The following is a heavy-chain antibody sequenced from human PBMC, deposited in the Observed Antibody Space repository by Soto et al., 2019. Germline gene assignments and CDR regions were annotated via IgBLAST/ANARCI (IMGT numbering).Heavy chain of an antibody. J-gene: IGHJ4*02. V-gene: IGHV3-64*01. D-gene: IGHD1-7*01. CDR2: ISSNGGTT. Sequence: EVQLAESGGGMVQPGGSLRLSCVASGFTFSSYDMHWVRQAPGKGLEYVSSISSNGGTTYYGNSVKGSFTISRDNSKNTLYLQMGSLRAEDMAVYYCVRRVLGNYDYWGQGTLVTVSS. CDR3: VRRVLGNYDY. CDR1: GFTFSSYD.